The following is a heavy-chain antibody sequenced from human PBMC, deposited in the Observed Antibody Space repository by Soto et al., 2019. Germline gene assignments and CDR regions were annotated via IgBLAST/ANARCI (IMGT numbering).Heavy chain of an antibody. Sequence: QVQLVQSGAEVKKPGASVKVSCKASGYTFTSYAMHWVRQAPGQRLEWMGWINAGNGNTKYSQKFQGRVTITRDTSASTAYMELSSLRSEDTAVYYCARVYGIWVTPPSDYWGQGTLVTVSS. D-gene: IGHD2-21*02. CDR1: GYTFTSYA. CDR3: ARVYGIWVTPPSDY. V-gene: IGHV1-3*01. J-gene: IGHJ4*02. CDR2: INAGNGNT.